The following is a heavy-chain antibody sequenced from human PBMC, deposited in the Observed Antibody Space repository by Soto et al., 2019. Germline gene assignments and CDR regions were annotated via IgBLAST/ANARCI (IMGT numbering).Heavy chain of an antibody. CDR3: ARGSPSGDYHY. CDR2: INHSGST. D-gene: IGHD4-17*01. Sequence: SETLSLTWAVYGGSFSGYYWSWIRQPPGRGLEWIGEINHSGSTNYNPSLKSRVTISVDTSKSQFSLKLSSVTAADTAVYYCARGSPSGDYHYWGQGTLVTVSS. V-gene: IGHV4-34*01. J-gene: IGHJ4*02. CDR1: GGSFSGYY.